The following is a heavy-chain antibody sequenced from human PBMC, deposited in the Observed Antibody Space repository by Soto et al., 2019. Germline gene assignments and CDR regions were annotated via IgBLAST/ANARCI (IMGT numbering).Heavy chain of an antibody. J-gene: IGHJ4*02. Sequence: EVQLVESGGGLVQPGGSLRLSCAASGLTFSNYWMSWVRQAPGKGLEWVANIKQDGSERNYVDSVKGRFTISRDNAKNSLYVQLNSLRVEDTAVYYCARAGSENDYWGQGTLVTVSS. CDR2: IKQDGSER. D-gene: IGHD3-10*01. V-gene: IGHV3-7*05. CDR3: ARAGSENDY. CDR1: GLTFSNYW.